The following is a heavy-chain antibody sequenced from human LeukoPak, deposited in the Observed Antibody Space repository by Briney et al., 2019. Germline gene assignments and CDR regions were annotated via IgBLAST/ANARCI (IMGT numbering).Heavy chain of an antibody. CDR1: EFTFRSYS. CDR2: ISSSGGTI. V-gene: IGHV3-48*03. Sequence: GGSLRLSCAGSEFTFRSYSMHWVRQAPGKGLEWLSYISSSGGTIYYADSVKGRFTISRDNAKSSLYLQMNGLRAEDTAVYYCARDSRQQLFDYWGQGTLVTVSS. J-gene: IGHJ4*02. CDR3: ARDSRQQLFDY. D-gene: IGHD4-11*01.